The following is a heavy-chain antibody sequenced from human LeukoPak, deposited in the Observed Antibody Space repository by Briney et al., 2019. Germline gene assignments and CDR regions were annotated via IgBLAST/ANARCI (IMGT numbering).Heavy chain of an antibody. D-gene: IGHD3-22*01. Sequence: AGGSLRLSCAASGFTFSSYAMSWVRQAPGKGLEWVSAISGSGGSTYYADSVKGRFTISRDNSKNTLYLQMNSLRAEDTAVYYCAKGEDMYYYDSSGYYAGSNDYWGQGTLVTVSS. V-gene: IGHV3-23*01. CDR1: GFTFSSYA. J-gene: IGHJ4*02. CDR3: AKGEDMYYYDSSGYYAGSNDY. CDR2: ISGSGGST.